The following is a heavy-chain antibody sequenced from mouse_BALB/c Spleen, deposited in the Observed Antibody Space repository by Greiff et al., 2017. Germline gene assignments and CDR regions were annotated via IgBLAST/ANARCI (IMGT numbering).Heavy chain of an antibody. D-gene: IGHD2-2*01. CDR3: ARMGFDYGYAWFAY. CDR1: GYTFTSYN. CDR2: IYPGNGDT. V-gene: IGHV1-12*01. J-gene: IGHJ3*01. Sequence: QVQLQQPGAELVKPGASVKMSCKASGYTFTSYNMHWVKQTPGQGLEWIGAIYPGNGDTSYNQKFKGKATLTADKSSSTAYMQLSSLTSEDSAVYYCARMGFDYGYAWFAYWGQGTLVTVSA.